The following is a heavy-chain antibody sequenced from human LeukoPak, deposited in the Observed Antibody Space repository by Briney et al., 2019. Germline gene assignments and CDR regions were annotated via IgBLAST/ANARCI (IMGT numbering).Heavy chain of an antibody. Sequence: SETLSLTCTVSGGSISSYYWSWIRQPPGKGLEWIGYIYYSGSTNYNPSLKSRVTISVDTSKNQFSLKLSSVTAADTAVYYCARTTVVTPRSVPDAFDIWGQGAMVTVSS. J-gene: IGHJ3*02. CDR3: ARTTVVTPRSVPDAFDI. V-gene: IGHV4-59*01. D-gene: IGHD4-23*01. CDR2: IYYSGST. CDR1: GGSISSYY.